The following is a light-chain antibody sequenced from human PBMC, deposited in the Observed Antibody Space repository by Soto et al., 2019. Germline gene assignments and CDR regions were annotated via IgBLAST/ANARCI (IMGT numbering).Light chain of an antibody. J-gene: IGLJ3*02. V-gene: IGLV1-40*01. CDR1: SSNIGAGYD. CDR3: QSYDSSLQV. CDR2: GNS. Sequence: QSVLTQPPSVSGARGQRVTISCTGSSSNIGAGYDVHWYQQLPGTAPKLLIYGNSNRPSGVPDRFSGSKSGTSASLAITGLQAEDEADYYCQSYDSSLQVFGGGTKLTVL.